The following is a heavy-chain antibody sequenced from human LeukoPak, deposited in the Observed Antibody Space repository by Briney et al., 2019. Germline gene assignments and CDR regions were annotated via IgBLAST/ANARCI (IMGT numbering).Heavy chain of an antibody. CDR1: GFTFSSYS. CDR2: ISSSSSYI. CDR3: ARAGGGVYYFYFNY. J-gene: IGHJ2*01. Sequence: GGSLRLSCAASGFTFSSYSMNWVRQAPGKGLEWVSSISSSSSYIYYADSVKGRFTISRDNAKNSLYLQMNSLRAEDTAVYYCARAGGGVYYFYFNYGGRGPRAPVPS. D-gene: IGHD3-3*01. V-gene: IGHV3-21*01.